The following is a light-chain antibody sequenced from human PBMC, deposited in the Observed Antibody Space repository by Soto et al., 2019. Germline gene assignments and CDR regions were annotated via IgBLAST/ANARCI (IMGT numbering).Light chain of an antibody. CDR3: QQTRTYPST. CDR1: QSFSSY. CDR2: AAS. Sequence: EIQMTKAPSSVSAYVGDRVAITCRASQSFSSYLNWYQQKPGKAPKLLIFAASTLQSGVPSRFNGSGSGTDFTLTISSLQAEDFATYYCQQTRTYPSTFGGGTKVDIK. V-gene: IGKV1-39*01. J-gene: IGKJ4*01.